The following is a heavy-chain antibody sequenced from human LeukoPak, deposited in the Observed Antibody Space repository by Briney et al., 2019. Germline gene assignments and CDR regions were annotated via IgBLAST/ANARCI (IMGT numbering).Heavy chain of an antibody. V-gene: IGHV3-23*01. Sequence: GGSLRLSCAASGFTFSSYGMSWVRQAPGKGLEWVSAISGSGGSTYYTDSVKGRFTISRDNSKNTLYLQMNSLRAEDTAVCYCARVEASGYDYGAFDYWGQGTLVTVSS. CDR3: ARVEASGYDYGAFDY. CDR2: ISGSGGST. D-gene: IGHD5-12*01. CDR1: GFTFSSYG. J-gene: IGHJ4*02.